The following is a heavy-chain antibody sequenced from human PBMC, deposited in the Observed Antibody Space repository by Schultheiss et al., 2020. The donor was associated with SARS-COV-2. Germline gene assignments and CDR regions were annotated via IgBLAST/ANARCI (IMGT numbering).Heavy chain of an antibody. CDR2: IYPGDSDS. CDR3: ARLRGGRESSVDY. CDR1: GYSFTSYW. V-gene: IGHV5-51*01. J-gene: IGHJ4*02. D-gene: IGHD3-10*01. Sequence: GGSLRLSCKGSGYSFTSYWIGWVRQMPGKGLEWMGIIYPGDSDSRYSPSFQGQVTMSADKSISTAYLQWSSLKASDTAMYYCARLRGGRESSVDYWGQGTLVTVSS.